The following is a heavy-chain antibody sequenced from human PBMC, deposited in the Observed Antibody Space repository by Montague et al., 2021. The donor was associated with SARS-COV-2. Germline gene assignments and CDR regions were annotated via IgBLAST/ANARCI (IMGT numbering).Heavy chain of an antibody. D-gene: IGHD4-17*01. Sequence: SETLSLTCTVSGGSIRTSSYYWGRIRQPPGKGLDWIGSIYYSGSTYYNPSLKSRVTISVDTSKNQFSLKLSSATAAATAVYSCAMRGGALDAFDVWGQGTMVIVSS. CDR3: AMRGGALDAFDV. CDR2: IYYSGST. J-gene: IGHJ3*01. CDR1: GGSIRTSSYY. V-gene: IGHV4-39*01.